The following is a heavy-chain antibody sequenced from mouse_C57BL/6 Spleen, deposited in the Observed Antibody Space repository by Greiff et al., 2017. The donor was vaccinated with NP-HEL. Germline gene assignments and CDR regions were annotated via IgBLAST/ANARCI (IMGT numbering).Heavy chain of an antibody. Sequence: QVQLQQSGAELVRPGASVKLSCKASGYTFTDYYINWVKQRPGQGLEWIARIYPGSGNTYYNEKFKGKATLTAEKSSSTAYMQLSSLTSEDSAVYFCAREGKYYYGSSSYWYFDVWGTGTTVTVSS. CDR2: IYPGSGNT. CDR1: GYTFTDYY. V-gene: IGHV1-76*01. D-gene: IGHD1-1*01. CDR3: AREGKYYYGSSSYWYFDV. J-gene: IGHJ1*03.